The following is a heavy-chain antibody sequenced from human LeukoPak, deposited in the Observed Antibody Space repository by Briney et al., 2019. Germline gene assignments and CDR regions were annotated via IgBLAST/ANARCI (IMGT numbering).Heavy chain of an antibody. CDR1: GYTFTSYG. CDR3: ARGYDILTGYRLGNWFDP. V-gene: IGHV1-18*01. Sequence: ASVKVSCKASGYTFTSYGISWVRQAPGQGLEWMGWIGAYNGNTNYAQKLQGRVTMTTDTSTSTAYMELRSLRSDDTAVYYCARGYDILTGYRLGNWFDPWGQGTLVTVSS. CDR2: IGAYNGNT. J-gene: IGHJ5*02. D-gene: IGHD3-9*01.